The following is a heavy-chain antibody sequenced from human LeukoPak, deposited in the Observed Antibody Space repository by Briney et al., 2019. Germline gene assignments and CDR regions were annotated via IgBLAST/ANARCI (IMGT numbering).Heavy chain of an antibody. CDR3: AIIAVGGVDPFDS. Sequence: SVKVSCKASGGTFSDHAVSWVRQAPGQGLEWMGRIIPLLGLRSYAQKFQDRVTISADKSTSTAYMELSSLRSEDSALFYCAIIAVGGVDPFDSWGQGTLVTVSS. D-gene: IGHD6-19*01. CDR1: GGTFSDHA. V-gene: IGHV1-69*04. J-gene: IGHJ4*02. CDR2: IIPLLGLR.